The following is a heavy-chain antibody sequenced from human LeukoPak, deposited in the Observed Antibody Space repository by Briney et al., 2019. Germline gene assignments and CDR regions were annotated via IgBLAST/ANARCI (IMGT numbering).Heavy chain of an antibody. CDR2: IYTSGST. D-gene: IGHD2-2*02. J-gene: IGHJ6*02. V-gene: IGHV4-4*07. Sequence: SETLSLTCTVSGGSISSYYWSWIRQPAGKGLEWIGRIYTSGSTNYNPSLKSRVTMSVDTSKNQFSLKLSSVTAADTAVYYCARDYVVVPAAIVFGYYYYGMDVWGQGTTVTVSS. CDR1: GGSISSYY. CDR3: ARDYVVVPAAIVFGYYYYGMDV.